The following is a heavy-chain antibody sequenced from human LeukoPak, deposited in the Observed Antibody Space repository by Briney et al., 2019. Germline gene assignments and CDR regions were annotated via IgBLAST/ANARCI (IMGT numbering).Heavy chain of an antibody. D-gene: IGHD2-15*01. V-gene: IGHV3-30*02. CDR3: ARDCVVVVAATHLGNYYGMDV. CDR1: GLTFSIYG. J-gene: IGHJ6*02. Sequence: PGGSLRLSCEVSGLTFSIYGMHWVRQAPGKGLEWVTFIRDDGSSEHYADSVKGRFTISRDNSKNTLYLQMNSLRAEDTAVYYCARDCVVVVAATHLGNYYGMDVWGQGTTVTVSS. CDR2: IRDDGSSE.